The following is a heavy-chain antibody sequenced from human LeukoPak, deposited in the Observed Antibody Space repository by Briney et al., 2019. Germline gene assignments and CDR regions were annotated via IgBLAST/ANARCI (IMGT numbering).Heavy chain of an antibody. CDR1: GYTFTSYD. CDR2: MNPNSGNT. D-gene: IGHD3-10*01. J-gene: IGHJ4*02. V-gene: IGHV1-8*01. CDR3: ARGYSMSRIQEGSGSYYNLFDLDY. Sequence: ASVKVSCKASGYTFTSYDINWVRQATGQGLEWVGWMNPNSGNTGYAQKFQGRVTMTRDTSISTAYMELSSLRSEDTAVYYCARGYSMSRIQEGSGSYYNLFDLDYWGQGTLVTVSS.